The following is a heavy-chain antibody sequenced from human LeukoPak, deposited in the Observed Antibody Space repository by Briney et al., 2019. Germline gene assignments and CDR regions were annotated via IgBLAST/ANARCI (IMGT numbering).Heavy chain of an antibody. V-gene: IGHV1-18*01. D-gene: IGHD3-22*01. CDR3: ASLKNYYDSSGYLVTDAFDI. Sequence: ASVKVSCKASGYTFTTYNINWVRQAPGQGLEWMGWISGYNGNTNYAQKLQGRVTMTTDTSTSTAYMELRSMKSDDTAVYYCASLKNYYDSSGYLVTDAFDIWAKGQWSASL. CDR1: GYTFTTYN. CDR2: ISGYNGNT. J-gene: IGHJ3*02.